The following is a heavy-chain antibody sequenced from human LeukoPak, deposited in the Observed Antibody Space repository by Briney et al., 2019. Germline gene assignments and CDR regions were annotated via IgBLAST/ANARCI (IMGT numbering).Heavy chain of an antibody. D-gene: IGHD3-16*02. CDR3: AITSARGTYRFLDY. V-gene: IGHV1-18*01. CDR1: GYTFTNYA. Sequence: ASVKVSCKASGYTFTNYAITWVRQAPGQGLDWMGWISPYNGNTNFAQNLQGRVTMTTDTATSTAYMELRDLRSDDTAMYYCAITSARGTYRFLDYWGQGTLVTVSS. CDR2: ISPYNGNT. J-gene: IGHJ4*02.